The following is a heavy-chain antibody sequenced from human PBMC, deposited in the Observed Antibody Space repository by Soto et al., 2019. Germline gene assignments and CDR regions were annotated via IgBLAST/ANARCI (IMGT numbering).Heavy chain of an antibody. Sequence: WWSLRLCCAASRYTVKSHGLSWFRQAPGKGLEWVSTIDSSGVNTHYADSVKGRFTISRDNSRNTLHLQMHDLRADDTALYYCVSWVSAHFDYWGQGTVVTVSS. D-gene: IGHD3-16*01. J-gene: IGHJ4*02. CDR3: VSWVSAHFDY. CDR1: RYTVKSHG. V-gene: IGHV3-23*01. CDR2: IDSSGVNT.